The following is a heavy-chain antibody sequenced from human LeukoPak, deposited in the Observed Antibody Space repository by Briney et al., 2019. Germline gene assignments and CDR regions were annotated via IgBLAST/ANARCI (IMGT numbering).Heavy chain of an antibody. CDR3: ARVQYDFWSGYVAEYFQH. D-gene: IGHD3-3*01. CDR2: INPNSGGT. Sequence: GASVKVSCKASGYTFTGYYMHWVRQAPGQGLEWVGRINPNSGGTNYAQKFQGRVTMTRDTSISTAYMKLSRLRSDDTAVYYCARVQYDFWSGYVAEYFQHWGQGTLVTVSS. V-gene: IGHV1-2*06. J-gene: IGHJ1*01. CDR1: GYTFTGYY.